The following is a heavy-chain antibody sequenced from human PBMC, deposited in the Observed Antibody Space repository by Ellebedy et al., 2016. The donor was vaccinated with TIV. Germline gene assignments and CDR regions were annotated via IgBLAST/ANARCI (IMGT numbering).Heavy chain of an antibody. D-gene: IGHD1-7*01. CDR1: GGSFSGYY. CDR2: IYYSGST. CDR3: ARGGLELLLYYYMDV. V-gene: IGHV4-31*11. J-gene: IGHJ6*03. Sequence: SETLSLXXAVYGGSFSGYYWSWIRQHPGKGLEWIGYIYYSGSTFYNPSLKSRVTISVDTSKNQFSLKLSSVTAADTAVYYCARGGLELLLYYYMDVWGKGTTVTVSS.